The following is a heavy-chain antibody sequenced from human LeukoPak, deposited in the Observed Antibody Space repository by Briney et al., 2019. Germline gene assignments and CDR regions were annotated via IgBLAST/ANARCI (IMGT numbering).Heavy chain of an antibody. J-gene: IGHJ6*03. V-gene: IGHV4-39*07. CDR1: GDSISSSSYY. CDR2: IYYSGST. Sequence: KASETLSLTCTVSGDSISSSSYYWGWIRQPPGKGLEWIGSIYYSGSTYYNPSLKSRVTISVDTSKNQFSLKLSSVTAADTAVYYCARDRSIAAADEVYYYMDVWGKGTTVTVSS. CDR3: ARDRSIAAADEVYYYMDV. D-gene: IGHD6-13*01.